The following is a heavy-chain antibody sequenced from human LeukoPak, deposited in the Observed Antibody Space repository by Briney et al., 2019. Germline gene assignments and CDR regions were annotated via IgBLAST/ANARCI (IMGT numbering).Heavy chain of an antibody. J-gene: IGHJ5*02. CDR1: GFTVSSNY. V-gene: IGHV3-53*01. D-gene: IGHD3-3*01. CDR3: ARDPGDYDFWSGYHSPRNNWFDP. CDR2: IYSGGST. Sequence: GGSLRLSCAASGFTVSSNYMSWVRQAPGKGLEWVSVIYSGGSTYYADSVKGRFTISRDNSKNTLYLQMNSLRAEDTAVYYCARDPGDYDFWSGYHSPRNNWFDPWGQGTLVTVSS.